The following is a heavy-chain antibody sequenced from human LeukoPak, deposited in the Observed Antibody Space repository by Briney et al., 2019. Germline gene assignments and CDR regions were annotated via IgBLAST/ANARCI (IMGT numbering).Heavy chain of an antibody. CDR1: GFTFSSYG. CDR2: ISYDGSNK. CDR3: AKEYSSGWYLSLDY. V-gene: IGHV3-30*18. J-gene: IGHJ4*02. Sequence: QPGRSLRLSCAASGFTFSSYGMHWVRQAPGKGLEWVAVISYDGSNKYYADSVKGRFTISRDNSKNTLYLQMNSLRAEDTAVYYCAKEYSSGWYLSLDYWGQGTLVTVSS. D-gene: IGHD6-19*01.